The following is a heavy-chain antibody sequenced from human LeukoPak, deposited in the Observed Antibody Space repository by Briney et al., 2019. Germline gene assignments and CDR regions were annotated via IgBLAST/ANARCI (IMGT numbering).Heavy chain of an antibody. V-gene: IGHV3-7*01. D-gene: IGHD7-27*01. CDR2: MNEDGSGT. CDR3: ARDPAWGAIDY. Sequence: TGGSLRLSCAVSGFSIGSSWMSWVRQTPGKGLEWVADMNEDGSGTYYVDSVKGRFTVSRDNAQNSVYLQMISLRVEDTGVYYCARDPAWGAIDYWGQGTLVTVSS. CDR1: GFSIGSSW. J-gene: IGHJ4*02.